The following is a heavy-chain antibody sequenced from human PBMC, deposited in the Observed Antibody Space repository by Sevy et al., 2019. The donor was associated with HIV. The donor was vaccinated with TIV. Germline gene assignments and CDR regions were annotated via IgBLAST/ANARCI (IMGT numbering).Heavy chain of an antibody. V-gene: IGHV1-3*01. J-gene: IGHJ4*02. Sequence: ASVKVSCKASGYTFTSYAMHWVRQAPGQRLEWMGWINAGNGNTKYSQKFQGRVTITRDTSAGTAYMELSSLRSEDTAVYYCARGKPRYSGYDGPFDYWGQGTLVTVSS. D-gene: IGHD5-12*01. CDR1: GYTFTSYA. CDR2: INAGNGNT. CDR3: ARGKPRYSGYDGPFDY.